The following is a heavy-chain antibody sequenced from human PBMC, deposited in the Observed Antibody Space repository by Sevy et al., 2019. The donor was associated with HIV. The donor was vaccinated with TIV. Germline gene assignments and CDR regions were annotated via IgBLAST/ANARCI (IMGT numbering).Heavy chain of an antibody. D-gene: IGHD6-13*01. CDR3: VKAPYSTSSPGWFDP. Sequence: GGSLRLSCAASGFTFDDYAMHWVRQAPGKGLEWVSSISWSSANIGYADSVKGRFSISRGNAKNSLYLQMNSLRTEDTAFYYCVKAPYSTSSPGWFDPWGQGTLVTVSS. V-gene: IGHV3-9*01. J-gene: IGHJ5*02. CDR1: GFTFDDYA. CDR2: ISWSSANI.